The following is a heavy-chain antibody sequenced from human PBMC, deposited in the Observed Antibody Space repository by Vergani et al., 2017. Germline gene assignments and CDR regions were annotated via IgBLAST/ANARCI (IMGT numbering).Heavy chain of an antibody. CDR3: ARDFLTGVTTLDYYYMGG. CDR1: GFPFSDYG. CDR2: ISYDGNKK. V-gene: IGHV3-30*03. J-gene: IGHJ6*03. Sequence: VQFVESGGGEVQPWRSLRLSCSAAGFPFSDYGLHRVRQAPGKGLEWVSVISYDGNKKNYADSVKGRFTISRDNSKNTLYLEMNALRAEDTAVYYCARDFLTGVTTLDYYYMGGWGKGTTVTVSS. D-gene: IGHD1-1*01.